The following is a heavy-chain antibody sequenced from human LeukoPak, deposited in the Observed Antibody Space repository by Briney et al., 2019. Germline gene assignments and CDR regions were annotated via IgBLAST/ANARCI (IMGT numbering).Heavy chain of an antibody. CDR1: GGSFSGYY. Sequence: SETLSLTCAVYGGSFSGYYWSWIRQPPGKGLEWIGEINHSGSTNYNPSLKSRVTISVDTSKNQFSLKLSSVTAADTAVYYCARVRNSGYDAFDYWGQGTLVTVSS. CDR2: INHSGST. V-gene: IGHV4-34*01. D-gene: IGHD5-12*01. CDR3: ARVRNSGYDAFDY. J-gene: IGHJ4*02.